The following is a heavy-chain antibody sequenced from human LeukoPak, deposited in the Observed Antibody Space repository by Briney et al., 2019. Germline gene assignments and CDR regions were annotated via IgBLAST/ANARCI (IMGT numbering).Heavy chain of an antibody. J-gene: IGHJ6*02. V-gene: IGHV3-33*01. CDR2: IWYDGSNK. Sequence: GGSLRLSCAASGFTFSSYGMHWVRQAPGKGLEWVAVIWYDGSNKYYADSVKGRFTISRDNSKNMLYLQMNSLRAEDTAVYYCARSDLGYCSSTSCYIWYYYGMDVWGQGTTVTVSS. CDR1: GFTFSSYG. D-gene: IGHD2-2*02. CDR3: ARSDLGYCSSTSCYIWYYYGMDV.